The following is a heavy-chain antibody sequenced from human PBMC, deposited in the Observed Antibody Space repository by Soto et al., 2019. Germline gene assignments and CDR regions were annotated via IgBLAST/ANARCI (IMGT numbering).Heavy chain of an antibody. Sequence: GGSLRLSCAASGFFFSGYSMSWVRQTPGKGLEWVSSITTSSTYIYYADSVKGRFTISRDNARNSLYLQMNSLRAEDTAVYYCAKVINWFDPWGQGTLVTVSS. CDR1: GFFFSGYS. V-gene: IGHV3-21*01. J-gene: IGHJ5*02. CDR2: ITTSSTYI. CDR3: AKVINWFDP. D-gene: IGHD3-22*01.